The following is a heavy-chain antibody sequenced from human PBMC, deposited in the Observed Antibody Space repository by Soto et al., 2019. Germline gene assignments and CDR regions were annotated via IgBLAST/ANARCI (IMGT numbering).Heavy chain of an antibody. CDR2: IAQDGTEI. J-gene: IGHJ6*01. CDR3: ARWSQAMDV. CDR1: GFTFVNSY. D-gene: IGHD2-15*01. Sequence: SPGLGSVTSGFTFVNSYMTWVRLAPGKGLEWVAYIAQDGTEIYNVDSVRGRFTISRDSAKNSVYLQMNSLTAEDTALYYCARWSQAMDVCGQGTSVT. V-gene: IGHV3-7*03.